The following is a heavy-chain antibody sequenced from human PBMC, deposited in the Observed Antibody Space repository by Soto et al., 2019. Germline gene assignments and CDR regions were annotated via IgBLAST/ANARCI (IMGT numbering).Heavy chain of an antibody. CDR3: SRGTSIPASGDY. J-gene: IGHJ4*01. CDR2: VSAYNGER. D-gene: IGHD6-6*01. CDR1: GYTFTNYG. V-gene: IGHV1-18*01. Sequence: QVRLVQSGAEVKKPGASVKVSCKASGYTFTNYGINWVRQAPGQGLEWLGWVSAYNGERRYAQRVQARLIMTTDTSTTTAYMELRSLRSDDTAVYYCSRGTSIPASGDYWGQGTLVTVSS.